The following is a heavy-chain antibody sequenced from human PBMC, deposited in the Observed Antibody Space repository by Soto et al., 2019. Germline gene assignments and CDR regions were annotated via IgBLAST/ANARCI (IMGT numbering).Heavy chain of an antibody. CDR1: GYSFTSYW. CDR2: IYPGDSDT. Sequence: GESLKISCKGSGYSFTSYWIGWVRQMPGKGLEWMGIIYPGDSDTRYSPSFQGQVTISADKSISTAYLQWSSLKASDTAMYYCARTAAAGKYYYGTDVWGQGTTVTGSS. J-gene: IGHJ6*02. D-gene: IGHD6-13*01. CDR3: ARTAAAGKYYYGTDV. V-gene: IGHV5-51*01.